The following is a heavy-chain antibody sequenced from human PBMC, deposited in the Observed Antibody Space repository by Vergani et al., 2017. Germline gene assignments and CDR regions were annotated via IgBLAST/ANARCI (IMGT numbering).Heavy chain of an antibody. V-gene: IGHV3-53*01. CDR3: ARDELHSGYEVSTY. Sequence: EVQLVESGGGLIQPGGSLRLSCAASGFTVSSNYMSWVRQAPGKGLEWVSVIYSGGSTSYADSVKGRFTISRDNSKNTLYLQMNSLRAEDTAVYYCARDELHSGYEVSTYWGQGTQVTVSS. D-gene: IGHD5-12*01. J-gene: IGHJ4*02. CDR2: IYSGGST. CDR1: GFTVSSNY.